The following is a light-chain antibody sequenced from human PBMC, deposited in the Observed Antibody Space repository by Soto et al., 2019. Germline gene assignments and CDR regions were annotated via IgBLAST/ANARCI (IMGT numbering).Light chain of an antibody. CDR2: EVS. J-gene: IGLJ2*01. CDR1: SSDVGAYNF. CDR3: SSFAGSNNFV. V-gene: IGLV2-8*01. Sequence: QSALTQPPSASGSPGQSVTISCTGTSSDVGAYNFVSWYQQHPGKAPKLMISEVSKRPSGVPDRFSGSKSGNTASLTVSGLHSEYEAYYYCSSFAGSNNFVFGGGTKVTVL.